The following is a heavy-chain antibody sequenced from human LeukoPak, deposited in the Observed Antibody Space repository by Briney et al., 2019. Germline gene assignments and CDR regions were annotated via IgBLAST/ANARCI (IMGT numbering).Heavy chain of an antibody. CDR1: GYTFTSYA. Sequence: ASVKVSCKASGYTFTSYAIGWVRQAPGQGLEWMGWISAYNGNIKFAQKFQGRVIMTTDTSTSTAYMELRSLRSDDTAVYYCARDVLYCSGGSCYSGSEYWGQGTLVTVSS. J-gene: IGHJ4*02. CDR2: ISAYNGNI. D-gene: IGHD2-15*01. CDR3: ARDVLYCSGGSCYSGSEY. V-gene: IGHV1-18*01.